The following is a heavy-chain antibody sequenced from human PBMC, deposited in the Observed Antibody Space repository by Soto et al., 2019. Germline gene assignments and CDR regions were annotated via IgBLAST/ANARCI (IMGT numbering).Heavy chain of an antibody. CDR2: ISAHNGNT. CDR3: ARDPALGGPFDY. J-gene: IGHJ4*02. V-gene: IGHV1-18*01. CDR1: GYTFTSYA. D-gene: IGHD3-16*01. Sequence: GASVKVSCKASGYTFTSYAMHWVRQAPGQRLEWMGWISAHNGNTNYAQKLQGRVTMTTDTSTSTAYMELRSLRSDDTAVYYCARDPALGGPFDYWGQGTLVTVSS.